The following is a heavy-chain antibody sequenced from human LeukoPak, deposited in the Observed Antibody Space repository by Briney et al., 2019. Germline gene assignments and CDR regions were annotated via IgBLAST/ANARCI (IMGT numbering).Heavy chain of an antibody. D-gene: IGHD5-24*01. Sequence: GASLKISCKGSGYIFTSYWIGWVRHMAGKGLEWMGSIYPGDSDTKYSPSFQGQVTISADKSISTAYLQWSSLKASDTAMYYCAYLEGWLHHGGLHPIVAFDIWGQGTMVTVSS. CDR1: GYIFTSYW. V-gene: IGHV5-51*01. CDR3: AYLEGWLHHGGLHPIVAFDI. J-gene: IGHJ3*02. CDR2: IYPGDSDT.